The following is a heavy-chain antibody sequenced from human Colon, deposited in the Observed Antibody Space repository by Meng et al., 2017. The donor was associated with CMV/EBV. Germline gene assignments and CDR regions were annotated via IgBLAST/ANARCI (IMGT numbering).Heavy chain of an antibody. V-gene: IGHV3-20*04. CDR3: AKEGGY. J-gene: IGHJ4*02. Sequence: GGSLRLSCVGAGFSFNDFELTWVRQRPGKGLEWVAGINWDGGSTVYVDSVKGRFTISRDNAKNLLYLQMNSLRPEDTALYYCAKEGGYWGQGRWSPSPQ. CDR1: GFSFNDFE. D-gene: IGHD3-16*01. CDR2: INWDGGST.